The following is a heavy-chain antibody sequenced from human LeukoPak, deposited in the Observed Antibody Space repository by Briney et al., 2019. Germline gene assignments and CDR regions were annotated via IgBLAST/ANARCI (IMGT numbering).Heavy chain of an antibody. CDR1: SGSISTSNYY. Sequence: SETLSLTCTVSSGSISTSNYYWSWIRQPPGKGLEWIGEINHSGSTNYNPSLKSRVTISVDTSKNQFSLKLSSVTAADTAVYYCARSWYSDYFDYWGQGTLVTVSS. CDR2: INHSGST. J-gene: IGHJ4*02. D-gene: IGHD6-13*01. V-gene: IGHV4-39*07. CDR3: ARSWYSDYFDY.